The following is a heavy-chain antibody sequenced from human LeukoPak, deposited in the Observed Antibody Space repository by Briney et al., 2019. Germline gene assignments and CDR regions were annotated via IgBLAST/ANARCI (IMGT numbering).Heavy chain of an antibody. CDR1: GFTFSSAW. Sequence: GGSLRLSCAASGFTFSSAWMTWVRQAPGKGLEWVANIKQDGSEAHYADTLRGRFSISRDNAKNSLYLRMSSLRVDDTAVYYCVRPRGENWGQGTLVTVSS. D-gene: IGHD5-12*01. CDR3: VRPRGEN. V-gene: IGHV3-7*04. J-gene: IGHJ4*02. CDR2: IKQDGSEA.